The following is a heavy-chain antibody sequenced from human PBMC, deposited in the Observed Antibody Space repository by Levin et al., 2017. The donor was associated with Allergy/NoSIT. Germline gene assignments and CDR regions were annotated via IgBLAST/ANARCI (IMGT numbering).Heavy chain of an antibody. D-gene: IGHD5-24*01. CDR3: TRGRREPMAPINTYYGMDV. CDR1: GGSFNNYV. V-gene: IGHV1-69*06. CDR2: IIPVFGTT. J-gene: IGHJ6*02. Sequence: SVKVSCKASGGSFNNYVISWVRQAPGQGLEWMGGIIPVFGTTNSAQKLQGRVTITADKSTSTAYMDLSSLRSEDTAVYYCTRGRREPMAPINTYYGMDVWGQGTTVIVSS.